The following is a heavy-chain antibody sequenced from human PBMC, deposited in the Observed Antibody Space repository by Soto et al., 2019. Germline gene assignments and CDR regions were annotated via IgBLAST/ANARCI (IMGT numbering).Heavy chain of an antibody. Sequence: PSDTLSLTCDVSGYSISSSNWWGWIRQPPGKGLEWIGYIYYSGSTYYNPSLKSRVTMSVDTSKNQFSLKLSSVTAVDTAVYYCARTYGSGSYGIYYYYMDVWGKGTTVTVSS. CDR3: ARTYGSGSYGIYYYYMDV. CDR1: GYSISSSNW. D-gene: IGHD3-10*01. CDR2: IYYSGST. J-gene: IGHJ6*03. V-gene: IGHV4-28*01.